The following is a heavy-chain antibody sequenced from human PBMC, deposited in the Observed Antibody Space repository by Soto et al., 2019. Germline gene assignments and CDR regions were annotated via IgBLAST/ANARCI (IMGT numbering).Heavy chain of an antibody. D-gene: IGHD3-10*01. CDR3: ARGSWFGELSHYYYYGMDV. J-gene: IGHJ6*02. Sequence: ETLSLTCAVSGGSISSSNWWSWVRQPPGKGLEWIGEIYHSGSTNYNPSLKSRVTISVDKSKNQFSLKLSSVTAADTAVYYCARGSWFGELSHYYYYGMDVWGQGTTVTVSS. CDR1: GGSISSSNW. V-gene: IGHV4-4*02. CDR2: IYHSGST.